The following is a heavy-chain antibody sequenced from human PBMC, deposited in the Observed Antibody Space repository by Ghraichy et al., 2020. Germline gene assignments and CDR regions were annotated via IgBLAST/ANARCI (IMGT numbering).Heavy chain of an antibody. CDR2: VYYSGSA. CDR1: GGSISTYS. Sequence: SETLSLTCTVSGGSISTYSWTWIRQPPGNGLEFIGYVYYSGSAIYTPALKSRVSISIDLSKKQFSLTVRSVSAADTAVYYCARGGRDPYYYGMDVWGQGTTVTVSS. J-gene: IGHJ6*02. V-gene: IGHV4-59*01. CDR3: ARGGRDPYYYGMDV.